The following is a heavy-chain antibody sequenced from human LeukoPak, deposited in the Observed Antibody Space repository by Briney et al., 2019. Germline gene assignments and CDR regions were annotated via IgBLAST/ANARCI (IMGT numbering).Heavy chain of an antibody. CDR1: GYSISSGYY. CDR2: IYHSGST. CDR3: ARQTGSGLFILP. J-gene: IGHJ4*02. Sequence: SETLSLTCTVSGYSISSGYYWGWIRQPPGKGLEWIGSIYHSGSTYYNPSLKSQVSISIDTSKNQFSLRLTSVTAADTAVYYCARQTGSGLFILPGGQGTLVTVSS. D-gene: IGHD3/OR15-3a*01. V-gene: IGHV4-38-2*02.